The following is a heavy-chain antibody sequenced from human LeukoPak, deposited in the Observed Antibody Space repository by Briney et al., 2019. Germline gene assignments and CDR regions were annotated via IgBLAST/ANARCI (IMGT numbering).Heavy chain of an antibody. CDR1: GGSISSGGYY. CDR3: ARGLTIFGVVTPRTYCFDY. CDR2: IYYSGST. V-gene: IGHV4-31*03. Sequence: SQTLSLTCTVSGGSISSGGYYWSWIRQHPGKGLEWIGYIYYSGSTYYNPSLKSRVTISVDTSKNQFSLKLSSVTAADTAVYYCARGLTIFGVVTPRTYCFDYWGQGTLVTVSS. J-gene: IGHJ4*02. D-gene: IGHD3-3*01.